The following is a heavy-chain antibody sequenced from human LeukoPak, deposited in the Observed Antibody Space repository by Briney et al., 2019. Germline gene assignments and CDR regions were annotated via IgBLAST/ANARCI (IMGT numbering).Heavy chain of an antibody. V-gene: IGHV3-21*01. D-gene: IGHD6-19*01. CDR2: IRSSGRDI. Sequence: GGSLRLSCEVSGFTLSSYSMSWVRQAPGKGLEWVSSIRSSGRDILYADSVRGRFTIARDDAKNSLYLQMNSLRAEDTAVYYCARGPDIAVAPLQHWGQGTLVTVSS. CDR3: ARGPDIAVAPLQH. CDR1: GFTLSSYS. J-gene: IGHJ1*01.